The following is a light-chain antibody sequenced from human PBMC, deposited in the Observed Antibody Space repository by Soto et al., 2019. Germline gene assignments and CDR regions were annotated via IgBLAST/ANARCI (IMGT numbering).Light chain of an antibody. CDR2: DAS. J-gene: IGKJ4*01. CDR3: QQRSNWPPLT. Sequence: EIVLTQSPATLSLSPGERATLSCRASQSVSSYLAWYQQKPGQAPRLLIYDASNRATGIPARFSGSGSGTDFPLTIRTIEPEDFAVYYCQQRSNWPPLTFGGGTKVEIK. V-gene: IGKV3-11*01. CDR1: QSVSSY.